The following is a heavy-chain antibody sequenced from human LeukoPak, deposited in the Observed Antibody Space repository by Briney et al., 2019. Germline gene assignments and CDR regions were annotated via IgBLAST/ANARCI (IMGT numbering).Heavy chain of an antibody. V-gene: IGHV4-34*01. CDR2: INHSGST. J-gene: IGHJ4*02. Sequence: GSLRLSCAASGFTASSNYMSWIRQPPGKGPEWIGEINHSGSTNYNPSLKSRVTISVDTSKNQFSLKLSSVTAADTAVYYCARLDLVGDYSEPHDYWGQGTLVTVSS. D-gene: IGHD4-17*01. CDR3: ARLDLVGDYSEPHDY. CDR1: GFTASSNY.